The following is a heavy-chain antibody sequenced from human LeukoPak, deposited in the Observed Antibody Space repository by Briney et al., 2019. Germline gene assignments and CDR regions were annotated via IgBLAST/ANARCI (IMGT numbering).Heavy chain of an antibody. J-gene: IGHJ4*02. V-gene: IGHV3-66*01. CDR1: GFTCISNY. CDR3: AAGDCNGGSCYYFDY. CDR2: FHSGGST. D-gene: IGHD2-15*01. Sequence: GGSLMLSCAASGFTCISNYMSWFRQPLGRGLEWVSTFHSGGSTYYADSVKGRFTISRDKSKNTLYLQMNSLRVGDTAEYYSAAGDCNGGSCYYFDYWGQGTLVTVSS.